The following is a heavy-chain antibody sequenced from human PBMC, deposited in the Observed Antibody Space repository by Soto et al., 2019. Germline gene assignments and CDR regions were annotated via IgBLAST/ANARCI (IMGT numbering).Heavy chain of an antibody. V-gene: IGHV1-69*06. D-gene: IGHD5-18*01. J-gene: IGHJ4*02. Sequence: QVQLVQSGAEVKKPGSSVKVSCKASGGTFSSYAISWVRQAPGQGLEWMGGLIPIFGTANYAQKLQGRGRIAEDNFISTDDMELSTLRSEDTAVYYCARDLEVDRAMVTGSYFDYWGQGTLVTVSS. CDR2: LIPIFGTA. CDR3: ARDLEVDRAMVTGSYFDY. CDR1: GGTFSSYA.